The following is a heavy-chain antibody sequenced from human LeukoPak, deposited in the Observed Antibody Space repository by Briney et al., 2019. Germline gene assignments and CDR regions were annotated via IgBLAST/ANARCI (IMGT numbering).Heavy chain of an antibody. V-gene: IGHV3-49*03. CDR1: GFTFGDYS. D-gene: IGHD3-3*01. CDR2: IRREGYGGTT. Sequence: GGSLRLSCTASGFTFGDYSLSWFRQAPGGGLEWVAFIRREGYGGTTEYAASVKGRFTISRDDSKSIAYLQMNSLKTEDTGVYYCTRDHDFWRGPLDVWGKGTTVTVSS. J-gene: IGHJ6*04. CDR3: TRDHDFWRGPLDV.